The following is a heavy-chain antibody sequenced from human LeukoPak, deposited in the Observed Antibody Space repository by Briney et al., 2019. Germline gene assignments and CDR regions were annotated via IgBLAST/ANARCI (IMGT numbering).Heavy chain of an antibody. CDR2: ISSGGRTI. J-gene: IGHJ4*01. Sequence: PGGSLRLSCVASGFSFSGYSMNWVRQAPGKGLDWVSYISSGGRTIFYGDSVKGRFTISRDNAKNSLYLRMNSLRAEDTAVYYCVRESIRGTRDFDYWGHGTLVTVSS. CDR1: GFSFSGYS. CDR3: VRESIRGTRDFDY. V-gene: IGHV3-48*04. D-gene: IGHD3-10*01.